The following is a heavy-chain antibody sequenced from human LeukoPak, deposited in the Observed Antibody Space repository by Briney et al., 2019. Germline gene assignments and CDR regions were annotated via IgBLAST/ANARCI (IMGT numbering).Heavy chain of an antibody. V-gene: IGHV4-34*01. D-gene: IGHD3-22*01. Sequence: SETLSLTCAVYGGSFSDHYWTWIRQPPGKGLEWIGEINHSGSTKYNPSLKSRVTIAVDTSKNQFSLKLNSATAADTAIYYCARGHYDTSGYYFRGVDSWGQGTLVSVSS. CDR3: ARGHYDTSGYYFRGVDS. CDR1: GGSFSDHY. CDR2: INHSGST. J-gene: IGHJ4*02.